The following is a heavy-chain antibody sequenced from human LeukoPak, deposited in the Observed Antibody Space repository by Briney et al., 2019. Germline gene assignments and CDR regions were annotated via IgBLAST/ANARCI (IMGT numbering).Heavy chain of an antibody. CDR2: ISSSSSYI. V-gene: IGHV3-21*01. Sequence: GGSLRLSCAASGFTFSSYTMNWVRQAPGKGLEWVSSISSSSSYIYYADSVKGRLTISRDNAKNSLYLQMNSLRAEDTAVYFCANQAYSRFDYWGQGTLVTVSS. CDR1: GFTFSSYT. CDR3: ANQAYSRFDY. J-gene: IGHJ4*02. D-gene: IGHD4-11*01.